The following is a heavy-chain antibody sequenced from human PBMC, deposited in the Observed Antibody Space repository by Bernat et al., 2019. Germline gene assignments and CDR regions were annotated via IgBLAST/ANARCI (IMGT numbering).Heavy chain of an antibody. CDR1: GFTFSSYS. V-gene: IGHV3-48*01. Sequence: EVQLVESGGGLVQPGGSLRLSCAASGFTFSSYSMNWVRQAPGKGVEWVSYISSSSSTIYYADSVKGRFTISRDNAKNSLYLQMNSLRAEDTAVYYCARDRDDILTGYDYWGQGTLVTVSS. D-gene: IGHD3-9*01. CDR2: ISSSSSTI. J-gene: IGHJ4*02. CDR3: ARDRDDILTGYDY.